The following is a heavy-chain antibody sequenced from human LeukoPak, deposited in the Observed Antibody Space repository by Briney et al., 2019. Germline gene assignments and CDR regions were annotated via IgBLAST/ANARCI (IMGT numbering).Heavy chain of an antibody. V-gene: IGHV3-48*03. CDR1: GFTFSSYD. CDR2: ISSRGNTI. J-gene: IGHJ4*02. Sequence: GGSLRLSCAASGFTFSSYDMNWVRQAPGKGLEWVSYISSRGNTIYYTDSVKGRFTISRDNAQNSLYLQMNSLRAEDTAVYYCARYSSSWHYYFDYWGQGTLVTVSS. CDR3: ARYSSSWHYYFDY. D-gene: IGHD6-13*01.